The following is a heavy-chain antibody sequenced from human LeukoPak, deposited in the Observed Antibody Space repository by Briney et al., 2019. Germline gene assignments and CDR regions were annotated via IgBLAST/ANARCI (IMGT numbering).Heavy chain of an antibody. D-gene: IGHD6-19*01. CDR1: GYTFTGYY. CDR2: INPNSGGT. CDR3: ARVRIGVTGSDAFDI. Sequence: ASVKVCCKASGYTFTGYYMHWVRQAPGQGLEWMGWINPNSGGTEVAQKFQGRVTMTRDTSINTAYMELSSLRSDDTAVFYCARVRIGVTGSDAFDIWGQGTMVTVSS. V-gene: IGHV1-2*02. J-gene: IGHJ3*02.